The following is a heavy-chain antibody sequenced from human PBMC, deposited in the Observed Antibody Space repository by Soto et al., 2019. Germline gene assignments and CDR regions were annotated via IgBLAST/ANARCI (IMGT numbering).Heavy chain of an antibody. V-gene: IGHV4-34*01. D-gene: IGHD6-6*01. CDR2: INHSGST. CDR1: GGSFSGHY. Sequence: PSETLSLTCAVYGGSFSGHYWSWIRQPPGKGLEWIGEINHSGSTNYNPSLKSRVTISVDTSKNQFSLKPSSVTAADTAVYYCATLRGSIAARPPGYWGQGTLVTVSS. CDR3: ATLRGSIAARPPGY. J-gene: IGHJ4*02.